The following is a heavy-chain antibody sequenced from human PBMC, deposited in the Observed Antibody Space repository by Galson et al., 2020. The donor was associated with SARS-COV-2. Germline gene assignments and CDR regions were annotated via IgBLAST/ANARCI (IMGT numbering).Heavy chain of an antibody. V-gene: IGHV3-33*01. CDR2: IWYDGSKK. J-gene: IGHJ6*02. Sequence: GESLKISCAASGFTLRSNGMHWVRQAPGKGLEWVAVIWYDGSKKYYADSVKGRFTISRDNSKYTLDLQMNSLRAEDTAVYYCARDLRLGPYGMDVWGQGTTVTVSS. D-gene: IGHD1-26*01. CDR3: ARDLRLGPYGMDV. CDR1: GFTLRSNG.